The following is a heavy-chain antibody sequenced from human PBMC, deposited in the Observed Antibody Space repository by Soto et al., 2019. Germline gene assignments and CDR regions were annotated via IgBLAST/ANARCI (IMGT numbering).Heavy chain of an antibody. J-gene: IGHJ4*02. CDR1: GNTFSTYY. D-gene: IGHD2-21*02. CDR2: INPSGGHT. V-gene: IGHV1-46*01. CDR3: ARGGHVVVVTAAFDY. Sequence: QVQLVQSGAEVKKPGASVKVSCKASGNTFSTYYIHWVRQAPGQGLEWMGTINPSGGHTTYAQKFLGRVTMTSDSSTSTLCMELTSLRFEDTAVYYCARGGHVVVVTAAFDYWGQGTLVTVSS.